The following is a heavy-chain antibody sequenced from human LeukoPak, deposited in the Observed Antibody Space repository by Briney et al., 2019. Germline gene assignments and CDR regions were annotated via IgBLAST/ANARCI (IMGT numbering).Heavy chain of an antibody. D-gene: IGHD2-21*02. V-gene: IGHV1-2*02. CDR2: ISPNSGDT. J-gene: IGHJ4*02. Sequence: ASVKVSCKPSGYSLYGSFMHTVRQAPGQGLEWMGWISPNSGDTHYTQKFQGRVTVTTETSTTTAYMQMSGLRTDDSAVYYCVRGQSVTEGYYDCGGQGTLVTVSS. CDR1: GYSLYGSF. CDR3: VRGQSVTEGYYDC.